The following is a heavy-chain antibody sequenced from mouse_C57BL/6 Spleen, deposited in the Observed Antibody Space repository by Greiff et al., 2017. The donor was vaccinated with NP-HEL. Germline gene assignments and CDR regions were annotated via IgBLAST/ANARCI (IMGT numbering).Heavy chain of an antibody. CDR3: TITRTWGYFDY. CDR2: IDPETGGT. Sequence: VQLQESGAELVRPGASVTLSCKASGYTFTDYEMHWVKQTPVHGLEWIGAIDPETGGTAYNQTFKGKAILTADKSSSTAYMELRSLTSEDSAVYYCTITRTWGYFDYWGQGTTLTVSS. CDR1: GYTFTDYE. J-gene: IGHJ2*01. V-gene: IGHV1-15*01.